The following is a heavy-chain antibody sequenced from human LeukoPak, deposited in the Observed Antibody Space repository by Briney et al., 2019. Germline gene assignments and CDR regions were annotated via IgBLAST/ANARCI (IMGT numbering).Heavy chain of an antibody. CDR2: INHSGST. CDR1: GGSFSGYY. V-gene: IGHV4-34*01. Sequence: KSSETLSLTCAVYGGSFSGYYWSWIRQPPGKGLEWIGEINHSGSTNYSPSLKSRGTISVDTSKNQFSLKLSSVTAADTAVYYCARGPWFGELGYYYYYMDVWGKGTTVTVSS. D-gene: IGHD3-10*01. J-gene: IGHJ6*03. CDR3: ARGPWFGELGYYYYYMDV.